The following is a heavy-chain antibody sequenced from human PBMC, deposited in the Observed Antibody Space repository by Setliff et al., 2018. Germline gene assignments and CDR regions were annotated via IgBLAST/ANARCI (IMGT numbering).Heavy chain of an antibody. Sequence: LSLTCTVSGGSISSGDYYWSWIRQPPGKGLEWIGYIYSSGSTYYNPSLKSRVTISVDTSKNQFSLKLNSVTAADMAVYYCAREQWLDPPGYYYMDVWAKGTTVTVSS. CDR3: AREQWLDPPGYYYMDV. J-gene: IGHJ6*03. CDR1: GGSISSGDYY. V-gene: IGHV4-30-4*08. CDR2: IYSSGST. D-gene: IGHD6-19*01.